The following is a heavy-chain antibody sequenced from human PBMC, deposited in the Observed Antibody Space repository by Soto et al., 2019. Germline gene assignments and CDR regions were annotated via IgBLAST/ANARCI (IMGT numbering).Heavy chain of an antibody. Sequence: EVQLLESGGGLVQPGGSLRLSCAASGFTFSSYAMSWVRQAPGKGLEWVSAISGSGGSTYYADSVKGRFTISRDNSKNTLYLQMNSLRAEDTAVYYCAKGVVRVGATSPSSLFDYWGQGTLVTVSS. D-gene: IGHD1-26*01. J-gene: IGHJ4*02. CDR3: AKGVVRVGATSPSSLFDY. V-gene: IGHV3-23*01. CDR1: GFTFSSYA. CDR2: ISGSGGST.